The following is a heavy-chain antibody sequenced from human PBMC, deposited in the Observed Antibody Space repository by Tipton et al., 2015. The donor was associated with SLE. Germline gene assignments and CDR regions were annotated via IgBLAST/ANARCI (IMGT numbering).Heavy chain of an antibody. D-gene: IGHD3-10*01. CDR2: INQSGST. J-gene: IGHJ1*01. V-gene: IGHV4-34*01. Sequence: LRLSCAVYGGSFSGFYWSWIRQPPGKGLEWMGEINQSGSTNYNPSLQSRVTISVDTSKKQFSLKLSCVTAADTAGYYCARGRMVRGVRVPFQHWGQGTLVTVSS. CDR1: GGSFSGFY. CDR3: ARGRMVRGVRVPFQH.